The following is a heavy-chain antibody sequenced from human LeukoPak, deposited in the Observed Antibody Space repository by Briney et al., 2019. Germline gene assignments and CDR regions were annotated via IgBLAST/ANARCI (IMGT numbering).Heavy chain of an antibody. CDR1: GFTFSSYA. CDR2: ISYDGSNK. Sequence: PGGSLRLSCAASGFTFSSYAMHWVRQAPGKGLEWVAVISYDGSNKYYADSVKGRFTISRDNSKNTLYLQMNSLRAEDTAVYYCASSVTTIWLYYYYGMDVWGQGTTVTVSS. J-gene: IGHJ6*02. V-gene: IGHV3-30-3*01. CDR3: ASSVTTIWLYYYYGMDV. D-gene: IGHD4-17*01.